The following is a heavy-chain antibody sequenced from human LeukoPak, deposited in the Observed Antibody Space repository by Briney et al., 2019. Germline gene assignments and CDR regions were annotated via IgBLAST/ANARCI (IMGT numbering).Heavy chain of an antibody. CDR3: AREPVDTAMVTIDY. CDR1: GYTFTSYT. J-gene: IGHJ4*02. CDR2: ISANNGNT. Sequence: ASVKVSCKASGYTFTSYTISWVRQAPGQGLEWMGRISANNGNTNYVQKLQGRVTMTTDTSTSKAYMELRSLRSDDTAVYYCAREPVDTAMVTIDYWSQGTLVTVSS. V-gene: IGHV1-18*01. D-gene: IGHD5-18*01.